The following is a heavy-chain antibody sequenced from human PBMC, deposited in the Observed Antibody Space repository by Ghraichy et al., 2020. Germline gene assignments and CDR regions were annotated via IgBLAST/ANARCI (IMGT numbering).Heavy chain of an antibody. CDR2: ISGSGGST. CDR3: AKDRRSSSWSKPATFDY. Sequence: GGSLRLSCAASGFTFSSYAMSWVRQPPGKGLEWVSAISGSGGSTYYADSVKGRFTISRDNSKNTLYLQMNSLRAEDTAVYYCAKDRRSSSWSKPATFDYWGQGTLVTVSS. J-gene: IGHJ4*02. V-gene: IGHV3-23*01. CDR1: GFTFSSYA. D-gene: IGHD6-13*01.